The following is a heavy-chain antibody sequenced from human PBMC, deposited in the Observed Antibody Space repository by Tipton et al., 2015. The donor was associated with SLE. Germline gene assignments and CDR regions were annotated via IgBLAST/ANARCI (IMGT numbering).Heavy chain of an antibody. CDR1: GGSISSGGYY. D-gene: IGHD3-10*01. Sequence: TLSLTCTVSGGSISSGGYYWSWIRQHPGKGLEWIGEIYHSGSTNYNPSLKSRVTISVDKSKNQFSLKLSSVTAADTAVYYCARYIRGWGIDYWGQGTLVTVSS. CDR2: IYHSGST. V-gene: IGHV4-30-2*01. J-gene: IGHJ4*02. CDR3: ARYIRGWGIDY.